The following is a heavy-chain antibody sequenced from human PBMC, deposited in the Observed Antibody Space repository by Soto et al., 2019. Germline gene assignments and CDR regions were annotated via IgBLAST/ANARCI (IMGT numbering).Heavy chain of an antibody. CDR1: GFTVSSNY. CDR3: SRGGGGGLFDL. CDR2: IYSGGST. Sequence: PGGSLRLSCAASGFTVSSNYMSWVRQAPGKGLEWVSVIYSGGSTYYADSVKGRFTISRDNAKNSLYLQVNSLRAEDTAVYYCSRGGGGGLFDLWGQGTLVTVSS. J-gene: IGHJ5*02. V-gene: IGHV3-53*01. D-gene: IGHD2-21*01.